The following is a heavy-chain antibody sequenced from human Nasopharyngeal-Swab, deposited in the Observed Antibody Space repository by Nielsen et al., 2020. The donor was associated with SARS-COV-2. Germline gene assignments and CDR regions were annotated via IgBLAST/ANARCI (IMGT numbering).Heavy chain of an antibody. CDR3: ARGRYNPY. CDR2: ISSSSSTI. J-gene: IGHJ4*02. CDR1: GFTFSSYS. D-gene: IGHD1-14*01. V-gene: IGHV3-48*04. Sequence: GESLKISCAASGFTFSSYSMNWVRQAPGKGLEWVSYISSSSSTIYYADSVKGRFTISRDNAKNTLYLQMNTLRAEDTAVYYYARGRYNPYWGQGTLVTVSS.